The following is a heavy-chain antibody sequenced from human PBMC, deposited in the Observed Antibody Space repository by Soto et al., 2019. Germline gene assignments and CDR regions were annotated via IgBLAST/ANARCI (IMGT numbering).Heavy chain of an antibody. V-gene: IGHV1-18*04. J-gene: IGHJ6*02. CDR2: ISAYDGNT. CDR3: ARVREHSYYYGMDV. CDR1: GYTFTSYG. Sequence: ASVKVSCKASGYTFTSYGISWVRQAPGQGLEWMGWISAYDGNTNYAQKLQGRVTMTTDTSTSTAYMELSSLRSDDTAVYYCARVREHSYYYGMDVWGQGTTVTVSS. D-gene: IGHD1-26*01.